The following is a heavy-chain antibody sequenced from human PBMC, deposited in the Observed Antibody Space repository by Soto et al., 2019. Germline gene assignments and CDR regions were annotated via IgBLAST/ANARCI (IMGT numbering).Heavy chain of an antibody. D-gene: IGHD3-22*01. V-gene: IGHV4-59*01. CDR1: CAYISSSY. J-gene: IGHJ3*02. CDR2: VYYSGST. CDR3: ARGYYDSNGRSNTFDI. Sequence: SDTLSLPCPVTCAYISSSYWRLIRQSPGKGLEWIGYVYYSGSTKYNPSLKSRVTISVDRGKNRLSLKLSSVTAADTAVYYFARGYYDSNGRSNTFDIWGQGKTVTVS.